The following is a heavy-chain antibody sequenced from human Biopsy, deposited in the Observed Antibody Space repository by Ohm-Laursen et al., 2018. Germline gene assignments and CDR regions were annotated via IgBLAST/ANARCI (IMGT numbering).Heavy chain of an antibody. J-gene: IGHJ4*02. CDR2: ISGSGVTK. Sequence: SLRLSCSASGFTFGDYYMSWIRQAPGKGLEWLSDISGSGVTKLFADSVKGRFTVSRDNAKNSLYLEMNNLTVEATAVYYCATDGAGSYNENWGQGTLVSVSS. D-gene: IGHD3-10*01. CDR1: GFTFGDYY. CDR3: ATDGAGSYNEN. V-gene: IGHV3-11*01.